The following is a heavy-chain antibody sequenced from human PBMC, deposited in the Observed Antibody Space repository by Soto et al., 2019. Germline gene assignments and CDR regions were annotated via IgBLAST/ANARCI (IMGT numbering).Heavy chain of an antibody. D-gene: IGHD2-2*01. Sequence: QVQLQQWGAGLLKPSETLSLTCAVYGGSFSGYYWSWIRQPPGKGLEWIGEINHSGSTNYNPSLKSRVTISVDTSKNQFSLKLSSVTAADTAVYYCARRDIVVVPAAPEVGWFDPWGQGTLVTVSS. J-gene: IGHJ5*02. CDR1: GGSFSGYY. CDR2: INHSGST. CDR3: ARRDIVVVPAAPEVGWFDP. V-gene: IGHV4-34*01.